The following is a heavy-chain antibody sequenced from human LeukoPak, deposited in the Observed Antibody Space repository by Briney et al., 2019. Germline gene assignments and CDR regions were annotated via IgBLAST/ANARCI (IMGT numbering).Heavy chain of an antibody. CDR1: GGSISSGDYY. Sequence: IPSETLSLTCTVSGGSISSGDYYWSWIRQPPGKGTEWIGYLYYRGSTYYNSSLKSRITISVDTSKNQFSLKLSSVIAADTAVYYCARAAFYSEYYFDSWGQGTLVTVSS. CDR3: ARAAFYSEYYFDS. D-gene: IGHD6-13*01. J-gene: IGHJ4*02. V-gene: IGHV4-30-4*01. CDR2: LYYRGST.